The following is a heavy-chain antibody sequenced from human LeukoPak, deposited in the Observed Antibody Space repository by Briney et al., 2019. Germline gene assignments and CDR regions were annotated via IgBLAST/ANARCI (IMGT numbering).Heavy chain of an antibody. V-gene: IGHV1-2*02. D-gene: IGHD5-12*01. CDR1: GYTFTGYY. CDR2: INPNSGGT. Sequence: ASVKVSCKASGYTFTGYYMHWVRQAPGQGLEWMGWINPNSGGTNYAQKFQGRVTMTRDTSISTAYMELSRLRSGDTAVYYCARGVDGYNPFDYWGQGTLVTVSS. J-gene: IGHJ4*02. CDR3: ARGVDGYNPFDY.